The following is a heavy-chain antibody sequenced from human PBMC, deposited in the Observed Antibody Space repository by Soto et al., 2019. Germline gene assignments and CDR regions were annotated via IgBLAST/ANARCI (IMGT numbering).Heavy chain of an antibody. J-gene: IGHJ4*02. CDR2: INPKSGDT. CDR1: GYSFTAYY. Sequence: QAQLVQSGAAVKKPGASVKVSSEASGYSFTAYYIHWVRQAPGQGLEWMGWINPKSGDTKYAQRFQGRVTMTRDTSITTTYMELTKLTSDDTAVYYCARQLAYCGGDCYTEPVDYWGQGTLVTVSS. D-gene: IGHD2-21*02. CDR3: ARQLAYCGGDCYTEPVDY. V-gene: IGHV1-2*02.